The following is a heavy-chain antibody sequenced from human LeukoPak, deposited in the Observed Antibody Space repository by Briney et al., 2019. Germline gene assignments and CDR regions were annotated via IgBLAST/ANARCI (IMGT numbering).Heavy chain of an antibody. V-gene: IGHV3-21*01. Sequence: MPGGSLRLSWAASGLSLSNGGMNGVRQAPGKGREWVSSISSSSTYIYYSDSLEGRFTISRDNVRNSLYLQMNSLRAEDTAVYYCAGDYEGNLAFDIWGQGTMVTVSS. J-gene: IGHJ3*02. CDR3: AGDYEGNLAFDI. CDR2: ISSSSTYI. CDR1: GLSLSNGG. D-gene: IGHD4-23*01.